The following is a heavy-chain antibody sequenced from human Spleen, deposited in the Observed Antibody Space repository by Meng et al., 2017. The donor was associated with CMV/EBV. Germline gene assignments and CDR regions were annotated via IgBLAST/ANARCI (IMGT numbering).Heavy chain of an antibody. CDR2: ISAYNGNT. V-gene: IGHV1-18*01. Sequence: SCKASGYTFPSYGISWVRQAPGQGLEWMGWISAYNGNTNYAQKLQGRVTMTTDTSTSTAYMELRSLRSDDTAVYYCARDFTGWYFDLWGRGTLVTVSS. CDR3: ARDFTGWYFDL. CDR1: GYTFPSYG. J-gene: IGHJ2*01. D-gene: IGHD3-9*01.